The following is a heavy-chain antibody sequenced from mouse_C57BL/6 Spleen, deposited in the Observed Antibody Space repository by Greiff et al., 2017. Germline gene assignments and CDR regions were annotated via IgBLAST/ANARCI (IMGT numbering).Heavy chain of an antibody. CDR3: ARDYGNLFDY. J-gene: IGHJ2*02. CDR1: GFTFSDYG. Sequence: EVMLVESGGGLVKPGGSLKLSCAASGFTFSDYGMHWVSQAPGKGLEWVAYISSGSSTIYYADTVKGRFTISRDNAKNTLFLQMTSLRSEDTAMYYCARDYGNLFDYWGQGTSLTVSS. D-gene: IGHD2-1*01. CDR2: ISSGSSTI. V-gene: IGHV5-17*01.